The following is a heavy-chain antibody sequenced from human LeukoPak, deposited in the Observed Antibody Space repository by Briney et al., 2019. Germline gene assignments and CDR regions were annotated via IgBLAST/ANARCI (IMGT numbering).Heavy chain of an antibody. CDR1: GYTFTSYF. CDR3: ARDRTHYYDSSGYYSRWED. D-gene: IGHD3-22*01. J-gene: IGHJ4*02. CDR2: INPRGGTT. Sequence: ASVKVSCKASGYTFTSYFMYWMRQPPGQGLEWMGLINPRGGTTRYAQKFQGRVTMTRDTSTSTVYMELSSLRSEDTAMYYCARDRTHYYDSSGYYSRWEDGGQGSLVIVSS. V-gene: IGHV1-46*01.